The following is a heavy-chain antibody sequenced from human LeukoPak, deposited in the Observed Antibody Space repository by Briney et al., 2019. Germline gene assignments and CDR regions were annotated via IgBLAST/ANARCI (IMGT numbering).Heavy chain of an antibody. V-gene: IGHV4-39*07. CDR1: GGSISSSTHY. D-gene: IGHD2-15*01. Sequence: SETLSLTCTVSGGSISSSTHYWGWIRQPPGKGLEWIGEINHSGSTNYNPSLKSRVTISVDTSKNQFSLKLSSVTAADTAVYYCARGYCSGGSCGAENAFDIWGQGTMVTVSS. CDR2: INHSGST. CDR3: ARGYCSGGSCGAENAFDI. J-gene: IGHJ3*02.